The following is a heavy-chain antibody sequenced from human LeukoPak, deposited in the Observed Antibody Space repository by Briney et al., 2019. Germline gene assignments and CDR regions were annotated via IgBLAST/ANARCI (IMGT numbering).Heavy chain of an antibody. V-gene: IGHV4-59*01. Sequence: PSETLSLTCTVSGDPISSYYWSWIRQPPGKGLEWIGYIYYNGSTNYNPSLKSRVTISVDTSKNQFSLKLSSVTAADTAVYYCARVGGYNSYDFFDYWGQGILVTVSS. D-gene: IGHD5-12*01. J-gene: IGHJ4*02. CDR2: IYYNGST. CDR1: GDPISSYY. CDR3: ARVGGYNSYDFFDY.